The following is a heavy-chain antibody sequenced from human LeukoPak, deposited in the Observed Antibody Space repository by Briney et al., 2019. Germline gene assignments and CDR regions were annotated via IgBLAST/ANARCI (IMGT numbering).Heavy chain of an antibody. CDR1: GGSFSGYY. CDR3: ARSLYYYGSGSYYFDY. CDR2: INHSGST. J-gene: IGHJ4*02. V-gene: IGHV4-34*01. Sequence: PSETLSLTCAVYGGSFSGYYWSWIRQPPGKGLEWIGEINHSGSTNYNPSLKSRVTISVDTSKNQFSLKLSSVTAADTAVYYCARSLYYYGSGSYYFDYWGQGTLVTVSS. D-gene: IGHD3-10*01.